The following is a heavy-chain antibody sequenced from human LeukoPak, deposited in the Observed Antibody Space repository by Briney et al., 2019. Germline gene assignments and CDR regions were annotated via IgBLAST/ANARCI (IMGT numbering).Heavy chain of an antibody. CDR3: AKNHWNYRPARLSYFDY. D-gene: IGHD1-7*01. Sequence: GGSLRLSCAPSGFTFSSYGMHWVRQAPGKGLEWVPVIRYDGGNKYYADSVKGRFTISRDNSKNTLYLQMNSLRAEDTAVYYCAKNHWNYRPARLSYFDYWGQGTLVTVSS. J-gene: IGHJ4*02. CDR2: IRYDGGNK. CDR1: GFTFSSYG. V-gene: IGHV3-30*02.